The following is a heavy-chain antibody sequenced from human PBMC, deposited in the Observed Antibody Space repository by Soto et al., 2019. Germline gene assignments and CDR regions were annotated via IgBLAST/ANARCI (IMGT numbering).Heavy chain of an antibody. Sequence: SETLSLTCTVSGGSISSGGYYWSWIRQHPGKGLEWIGYIYYSGSTYYNTSLKSRVTISVDTSKNQFSLKLSSVTAADTAVYYFARDGFYYGSGTVEYGMDVWGQGTTVTVSS. D-gene: IGHD3-10*01. V-gene: IGHV4-31*03. J-gene: IGHJ6*02. CDR1: GGSISSGGYY. CDR3: ARDGFYYGSGTVEYGMDV. CDR2: IYYSGST.